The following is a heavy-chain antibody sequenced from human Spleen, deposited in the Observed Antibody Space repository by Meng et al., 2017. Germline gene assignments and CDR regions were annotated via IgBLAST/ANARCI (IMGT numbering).Heavy chain of an antibody. Sequence: GESLKISCAACGFTFSSYDMHWVRQATGKGLEWVSAIGTAGDTYYPGSVKGQFTISRENAKNSLYLQLNSLRAEDTAVYYCARGFVTTAYWGQGTLVTVSS. CDR3: ARGFVTTAY. J-gene: IGHJ4*02. CDR1: GFTFSSYD. D-gene: IGHD4-17*01. CDR2: IGTAGDT. V-gene: IGHV3-13*03.